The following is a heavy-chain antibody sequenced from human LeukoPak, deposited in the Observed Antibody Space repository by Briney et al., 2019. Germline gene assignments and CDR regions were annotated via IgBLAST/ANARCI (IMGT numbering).Heavy chain of an antibody. D-gene: IGHD3-16*01. Sequence: QPGGSLRLSCAVSGLTFNNYAMSWVRQAPGKGLEWVSAISKSGDHTYYAASAKGRFTIYRDNSKNTQYLQMNSLRAEDTAVYYCATSWGPDTSAFRRGRDGMDVWGQGTTVIVSS. CDR1: GLTFNNYA. J-gene: IGHJ6*02. CDR2: ISKSGDHT. V-gene: IGHV3-23*01. CDR3: ATSWGPDTSAFRRGRDGMDV.